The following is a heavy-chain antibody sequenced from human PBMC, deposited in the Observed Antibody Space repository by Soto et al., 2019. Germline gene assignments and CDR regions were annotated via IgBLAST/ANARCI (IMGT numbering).Heavy chain of an antibody. V-gene: IGHV3-23*01. CDR1: GVTFRRYA. CDR2: VSIGGST. D-gene: IGHD2-15*01. CDR3: AKRRGARGHFDY. J-gene: IGHJ4*02. Sequence: SPRFSCAASGVTFRRYAMGVVRQGPGKGLEWVAVVSIGGSTHYADSARGRFTISRDNSQNTLSRRMNSRTAEHTAVYFCAKRRGARGHFDYWGQGALVTVSS.